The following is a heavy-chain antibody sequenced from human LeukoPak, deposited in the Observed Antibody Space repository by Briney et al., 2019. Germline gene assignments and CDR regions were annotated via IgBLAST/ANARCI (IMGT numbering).Heavy chain of an antibody. CDR1: GYTFTGYY. D-gene: IGHD6-13*01. CDR3: SSPPYGSSWYYFDY. Sequence: ASVTVSCKASGYTFTGYYMHWVRQAPGQGLEWMGWINPNSGGTNYVQKFQGRVTMTRETSISTAYMELSRLRSDDTAVYYCSSPPYGSSWYYFDYWGQGTLVTVSS. J-gene: IGHJ4*02. CDR2: INPNSGGT. V-gene: IGHV1-2*02.